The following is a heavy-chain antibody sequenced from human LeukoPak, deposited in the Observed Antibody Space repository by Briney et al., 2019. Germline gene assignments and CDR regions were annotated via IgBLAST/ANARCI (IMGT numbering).Heavy chain of an antibody. V-gene: IGHV3-23*01. CDR2: ISGSGGST. D-gene: IGHD3-22*01. CDR3: AKSDSSGYYPY. J-gene: IGHJ4*02. Sequence: PGRSLRLSCAASGFTFSSYGMHWVRQAPGKGLEWVSAISGSGGSTYYADSVKGRFTISRDNSKNTLYLRMNSLRAEDTAVYYCAKSDSSGYYPYWGQGTLVTVSS. CDR1: GFTFSSYG.